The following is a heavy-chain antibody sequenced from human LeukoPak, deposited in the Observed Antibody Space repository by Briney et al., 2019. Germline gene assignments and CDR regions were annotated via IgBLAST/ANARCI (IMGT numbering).Heavy chain of an antibody. CDR2: TYVSGST. J-gene: IGHJ3*02. CDR1: GGSVSSHY. D-gene: IGHD3-3*01. CDR3: ARAPPAFWSGYLNPALMVAFDI. Sequence: PSETLSLTCTVSGGSVSSHYWYWIRQPPGKGLEWIGYTYVSGSTNYNPSLKSRVTISGDTSKNQFSLKLSSVTAADTAVYYCARAPPAFWSGYLNPALMVAFDIWGQGTMVTVSS. V-gene: IGHV4-59*02.